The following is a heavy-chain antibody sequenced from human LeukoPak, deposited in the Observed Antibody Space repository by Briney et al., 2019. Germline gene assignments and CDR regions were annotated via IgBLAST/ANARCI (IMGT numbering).Heavy chain of an antibody. J-gene: IGHJ4*02. D-gene: IGHD1-1*01. Sequence: PGGSLRLSCAASGFTFSDYYMSWVRQAPGKGLEWVSYIRGSSSNINYADSVKGRFAISRDNAKSTVYLQMNSLSAEDTAIYYCSKGQELDDGILESWGRGTLVTVSS. V-gene: IGHV3-11*05. CDR2: IRGSSSNI. CDR1: GFTFSDYY. CDR3: SKGQELDDGILES.